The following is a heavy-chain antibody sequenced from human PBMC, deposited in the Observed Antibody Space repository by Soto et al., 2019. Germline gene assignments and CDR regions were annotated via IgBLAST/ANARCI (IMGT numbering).Heavy chain of an antibody. J-gene: IGHJ5*02. D-gene: IGHD3-10*01. Sequence: SETLSLTCTVSGGSISSYYWSWIRQPPGKGLEWIGYIYYSGSTNYNPSLKSRVTISVDTSKNQFSLKLSSVTAADTAVYYCARATIPMVRGAGTFDPWGQGTLVTVSS. CDR3: ARATIPMVRGAGTFDP. CDR1: GGSISSYY. CDR2: IYYSGST. V-gene: IGHV4-59*01.